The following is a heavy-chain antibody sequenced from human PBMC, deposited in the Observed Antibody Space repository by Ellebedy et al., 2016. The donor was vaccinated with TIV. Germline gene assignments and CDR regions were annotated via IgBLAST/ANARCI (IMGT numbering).Heavy chain of an antibody. J-gene: IGHJ4*02. D-gene: IGHD3-22*01. CDR3: ASSGGDYSDSSGYFYR. V-gene: IGHV4-4*02. CDR2: IYHSGST. CDR1: GGSISSSNW. Sequence: GSLRLSCAVSGGSISSSNWWSWVRQPPGKGLEWIGEIYHSGSTNYNPSLKSRVTMSVDKSRNHFSLRLTSVTAADTAVYYCASSGGDYSDSSGYFYRWGQGTLVTVSS.